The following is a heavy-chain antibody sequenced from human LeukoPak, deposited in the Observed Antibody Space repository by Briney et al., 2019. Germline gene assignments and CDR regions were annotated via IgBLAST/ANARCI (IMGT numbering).Heavy chain of an antibody. J-gene: IGHJ6*02. CDR1: GFTFSSYA. Sequence: GGSLRLSYAASGFTFSSYAMSWVRQAPGKGLEWVSAISGSGGSTYYADSVKGRFTISRDNSKNTLYLQMNSLRAEDTAVYYCAKSMVRGIMYYGMDVWGQGTTVTVSS. D-gene: IGHD3-10*01. V-gene: IGHV3-23*01. CDR3: AKSMVRGIMYYGMDV. CDR2: ISGSGGST.